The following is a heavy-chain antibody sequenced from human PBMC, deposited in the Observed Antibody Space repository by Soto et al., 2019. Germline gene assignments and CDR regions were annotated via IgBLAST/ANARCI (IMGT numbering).Heavy chain of an antibody. CDR3: TTGFYSSGWYLVGPRHNEFDY. D-gene: IGHD6-19*01. V-gene: IGHV3-15*01. CDR1: GFTFSNAW. J-gene: IGHJ4*02. Sequence: GGSLRLSCAASGFTFSNAWMSWVRQAPGKGLEWVGRIKSKTDGGTTDYAAPVKGRFTISRDDSKNTLYLQMNSLKTEDTAVYYCTTGFYSSGWYLVGPRHNEFDYWGQGTLVTVSS. CDR2: IKSKTDGGTT.